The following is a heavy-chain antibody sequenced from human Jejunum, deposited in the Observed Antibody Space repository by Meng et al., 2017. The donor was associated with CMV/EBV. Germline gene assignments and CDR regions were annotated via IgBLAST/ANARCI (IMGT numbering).Heavy chain of an antibody. J-gene: IGHJ4*02. CDR1: GFSFISGVG. CDR3: VRRGYDLNFDY. V-gene: IGHV2-5*02. Sequence: QITLEESGPTLVKHTQTLTLTCSFSGFSFISGVGVGWVRQPPRKALEWLAIIYWDNDKRYSPSLNSRLTITKDTSKNQVVLTMTNMDPVDTATYYCVRRGYDLNFDYWGQGTLVTVSS. CDR2: IYWDNDK. D-gene: IGHD5-12*01.